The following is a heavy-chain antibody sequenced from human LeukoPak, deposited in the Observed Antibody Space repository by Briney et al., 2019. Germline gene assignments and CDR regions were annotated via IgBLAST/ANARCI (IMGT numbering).Heavy chain of an antibody. V-gene: IGHV3-53*01. D-gene: IGHD3-22*01. CDR3: VRGLYYYESHDTFDI. CDR1: GFTVSSNY. Sequence: GGSLRLSCAASGFTVSSNYMSWVRQAPGKGLEWVSVIYSGGSSYYADSVKGRFTISRDNSKNTLYLQMNSLRAEDTAVYYCVRGLYYYESHDTFDIWGQGTMVTVSS. CDR2: IYSGGSS. J-gene: IGHJ3*02.